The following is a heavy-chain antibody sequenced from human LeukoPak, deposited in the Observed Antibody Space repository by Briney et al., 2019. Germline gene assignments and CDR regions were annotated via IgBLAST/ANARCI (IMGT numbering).Heavy chain of an antibody. CDR1: GGSISSSSYY. CDR2: IYYSGST. J-gene: IGHJ6*03. Sequence: SETLSLTCTVSGGSISSSSYYWGWIRQPPGKGLEWIGSIYYSGSTYYNPPLKSRVTISVDTSKNQFSLKLSSVTAADTAVYYCARGVYDFWSGYRYYYYYYMDVWGKGTTVTVSS. D-gene: IGHD3-3*01. V-gene: IGHV4-39*07. CDR3: ARGVYDFWSGYRYYYYYYMDV.